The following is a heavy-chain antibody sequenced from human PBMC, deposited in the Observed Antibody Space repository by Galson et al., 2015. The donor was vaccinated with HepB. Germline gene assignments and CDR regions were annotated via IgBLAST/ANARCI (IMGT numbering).Heavy chain of an antibody. Sequence: SLRLSCAASGFTFSDYYMSWLRQAPGKGLEWVSYISSSGSTIYYADSVKGRFTISRDNAKNSLYLQMNSLRAEDTALYYCAKDGDSSGYYSFDYWGQGTLVTVSS. V-gene: IGHV3-11*01. CDR1: GFTFSDYY. D-gene: IGHD3-22*01. CDR3: AKDGDSSGYYSFDY. CDR2: ISSSGSTI. J-gene: IGHJ4*02.